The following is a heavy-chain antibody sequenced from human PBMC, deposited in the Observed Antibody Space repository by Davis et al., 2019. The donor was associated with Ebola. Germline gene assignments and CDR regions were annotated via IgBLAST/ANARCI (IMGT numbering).Heavy chain of an antibody. CDR1: GFTFSSYS. CDR3: AKAGPSSYYYGMDV. J-gene: IGHJ6*02. V-gene: IGHV3-30*18. D-gene: IGHD2-2*01. Sequence: GGSLRLSCAASGFTFSSYSMNWVRQAPGKGLEWVAVISYDGSNKYYADSVKGRFTISRDNSKNTLYLQMNSLRAEDTAVYYCAKAGPSSYYYGMDVWGQGTTVTVSS. CDR2: ISYDGSNK.